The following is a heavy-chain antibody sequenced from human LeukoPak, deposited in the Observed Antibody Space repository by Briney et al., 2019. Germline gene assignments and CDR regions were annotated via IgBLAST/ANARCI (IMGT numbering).Heavy chain of an antibody. CDR2: ISSSGSTI. CDR1: GFTFSSYE. Sequence: GGSLRLSCAASGFTFSSYEMNWVRQAPGKGLEWVLYISSSGSTIYYADSVKGRFTISKDNAKNSLYLQMNSLRAEDTAVYYCARDPAAAGSVWLDPWGQGILVTVSS. J-gene: IGHJ5*02. D-gene: IGHD6-13*01. V-gene: IGHV3-48*03. CDR3: ARDPAAAGSVWLDP.